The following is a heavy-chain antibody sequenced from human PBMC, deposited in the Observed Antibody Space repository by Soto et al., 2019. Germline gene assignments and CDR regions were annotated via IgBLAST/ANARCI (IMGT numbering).Heavy chain of an antibody. D-gene: IGHD5-18*01. CDR1: GGSISSYY. V-gene: IGHV4-59*01. Sequence: SETLSLTCTVSGGSISSYYWSWIRQPPGKGLEWIGYIYYSGSTNYNPSLKSRVTISVDTSKNQFSLKLSPVTAADTAVYYCARDTAMVTNPLDYYYGMDVWGQGTTVTVSS. CDR3: ARDTAMVTNPLDYYYGMDV. J-gene: IGHJ6*02. CDR2: IYYSGST.